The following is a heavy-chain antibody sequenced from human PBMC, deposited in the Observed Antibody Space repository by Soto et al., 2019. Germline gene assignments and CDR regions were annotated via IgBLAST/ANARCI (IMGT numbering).Heavy chain of an antibody. D-gene: IGHD3-10*01. J-gene: IGHJ6*02. CDR1: GGSITSGGYY. Sequence: QEQLQESGPGLVKPSETLSLTCTVSGGSITSGGYYWSWIRQHPGKGLEWIGYIYHSGSTNYNPSLKSRVTISIDTSKNQFSLKLSSVTAADTAVYYCARDYYGSGSNYYSYGLDVWCQGTTVTVSS. CDR2: IYHSGST. V-gene: IGHV4-31*03. CDR3: ARDYYGSGSNYYSYGLDV.